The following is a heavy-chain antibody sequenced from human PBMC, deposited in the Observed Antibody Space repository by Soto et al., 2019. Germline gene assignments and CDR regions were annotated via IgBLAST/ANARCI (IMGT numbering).Heavy chain of an antibody. CDR1: GYSFTSCW. D-gene: IGHD3-10*01. Sequence: PGESLKISCKGSGYSFTSCWIGWVRHMPGKGLEWMGIIYPGDSDTRYSPSFQGPVTISADKSISTAYLQWSSLKASDTAMYYCAGGGFRRVITRTRDYYGMDVWGQGTTVTVSS. V-gene: IGHV5-51*01. J-gene: IGHJ6*02. CDR2: IYPGDSDT. CDR3: AGGGFRRVITRTRDYYGMDV.